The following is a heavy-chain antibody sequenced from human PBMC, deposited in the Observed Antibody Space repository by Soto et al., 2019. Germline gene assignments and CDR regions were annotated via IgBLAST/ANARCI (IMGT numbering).Heavy chain of an antibody. CDR1: GGSVTNINYF. V-gene: IGHV4-39*01. CDR3: ARHEYVSSSYDLLDV. Sequence: PSETLSLTCSVSGGSVTNINYFWAWIRQSPGKGLEWIANIYYTGATFYNPSLRSRVSMTIDASKNRFSLNLSSVTASDTALYYCARHEYVSSSYDLLDVWGRGTMVTVS. CDR2: IYYTGAT. D-gene: IGHD3-22*01. J-gene: IGHJ3*01.